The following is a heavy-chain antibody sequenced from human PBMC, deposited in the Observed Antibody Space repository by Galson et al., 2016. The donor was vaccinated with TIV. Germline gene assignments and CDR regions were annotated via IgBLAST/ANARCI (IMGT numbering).Heavy chain of an antibody. J-gene: IGHJ3*02. CDR2: IYWDDDK. CDR1: GFSLSTSGVV. V-gene: IGHV2-5*02. CDR3: AHRRSVASAVLDAFDI. Sequence: PALVKPTQTLTLTCTFSGFSLSTSGVVVGWIRQPPGKALEWLALIYWDDDKRYRPSLKSRLTITKDTPKNQVLLTVTNLDPEDTATYYCAHRRSVASAVLDAFDIWGPGTVVTVSS. D-gene: IGHD2-2*01.